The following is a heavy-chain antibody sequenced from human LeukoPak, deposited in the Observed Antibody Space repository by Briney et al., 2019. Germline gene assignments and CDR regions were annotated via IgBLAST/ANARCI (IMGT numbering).Heavy chain of an antibody. CDR2: ISSSSSYI. CDR1: GFTFSSYS. Sequence: PGGSLRLSCAASGFTFSSYSMNWVRQAPGKGLEWVSSISSSSSYIYYADSVKGRFTISRDNAKNSLYLQMNSLRAEDTAVYYCASPRQDTAMVDDDAFDIWGQGTMVTVSS. V-gene: IGHV3-21*01. J-gene: IGHJ3*02. CDR3: ASPRQDTAMVDDDAFDI. D-gene: IGHD5-18*01.